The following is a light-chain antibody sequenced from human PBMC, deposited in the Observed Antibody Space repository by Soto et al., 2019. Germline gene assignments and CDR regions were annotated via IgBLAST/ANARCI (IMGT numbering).Light chain of an antibody. CDR3: QQYSSSPWT. J-gene: IGKJ1*01. Sequence: EIVLTQSAGTVSLSPGERATLFCRASQSVSKYLGWYQQKPGQAPRLLIYAASNRATGIPDRFSGSGSGTDFTLTISRLEPEDFAVYYCQQYSSSPWTFGQGTKVDIK. V-gene: IGKV3-20*01. CDR1: QSVSKY. CDR2: AAS.